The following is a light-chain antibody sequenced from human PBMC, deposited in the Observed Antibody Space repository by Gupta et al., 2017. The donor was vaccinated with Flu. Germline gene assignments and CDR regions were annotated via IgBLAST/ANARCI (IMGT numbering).Light chain of an antibody. J-gene: IGLJ3*02. CDR1: SSNIGSNY. CDR2: RNN. V-gene: IGLV1-47*01. Sequence: QSVLAQPPSVSGTPGQRVTIPCSGRSSNIGSNYVFWYQQFPGMAPKLLIYRNNQRPAGVPDRFSGSKSGTSASLAISGLRSEDEADYYCSAWDDSLSGGVFGGGTKLTVL. CDR3: SAWDDSLSGGV.